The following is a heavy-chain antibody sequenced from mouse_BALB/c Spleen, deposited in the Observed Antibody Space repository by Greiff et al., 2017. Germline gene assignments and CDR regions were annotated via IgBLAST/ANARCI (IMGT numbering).Heavy chain of an antibody. CDR2: INPDSSTI. CDR3: ARDSSGPAWFAY. J-gene: IGHJ3*01. V-gene: IGHV4-1*02. D-gene: IGHD3-2*01. CDR1: GFDFSRYW. Sequence: EVHLVESGGGLVQPGGSLKLSCAASGFDFSRYWMSWVRQAPGKGLEWIGEINPDSSTINYTPSLKDKFIISRDNAKNTLYLQMSKVRSEDTALYYCARDSSGPAWFAYWGQGTLVTVSA.